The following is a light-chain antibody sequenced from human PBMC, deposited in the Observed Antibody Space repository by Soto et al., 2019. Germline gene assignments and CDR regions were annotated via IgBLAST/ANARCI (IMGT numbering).Light chain of an antibody. V-gene: IGKV1-33*01. Sequence: DIQMTQSPSSLSASVGDRVTITCQASQDISNYLNWYQQKPGKAPKLLIYDASNLATGVPSRFSGSGSGTDFTFTISSLQPEDIATYYCQQYDNLPPYFGQGTKLEIK. J-gene: IGKJ2*01. CDR2: DAS. CDR3: QQYDNLPPY. CDR1: QDISNY.